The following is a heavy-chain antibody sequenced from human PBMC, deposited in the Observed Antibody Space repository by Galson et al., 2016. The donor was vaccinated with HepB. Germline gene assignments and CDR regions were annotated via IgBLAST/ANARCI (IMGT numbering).Heavy chain of an antibody. D-gene: IGHD3-9*01. Sequence: SLRLSCAASGFNLSDYYMSWIRQAPGKGLEWVSYISRSGNTIYYADSVKGRFTVSRDNAKNSMYLQMNSLRAEDAAVYYCARGTTYDEILTGYQRPLDFWGQGNLVTDSS. V-gene: IGHV3-11*04. CDR3: ARGTTYDEILTGYQRPLDF. J-gene: IGHJ4*02. CDR2: ISRSGNTI. CDR1: GFNLSDYY.